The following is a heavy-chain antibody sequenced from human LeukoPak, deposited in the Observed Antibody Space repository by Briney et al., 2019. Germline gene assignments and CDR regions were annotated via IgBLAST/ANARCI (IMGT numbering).Heavy chain of an antibody. J-gene: IGHJ5*02. V-gene: IGHV3-74*01. D-gene: IGHD3-10*01. Sequence: GGSLRLSCAASGFTFSSYWMHWVRQAPGKGLVWVSRINSDGSSTSYADSVKGRFTISRDNAKNTLYLQMNSLRAEDTAVYYCARGRAVRGVQTSTNWFDPWGQGTLVTVSS. CDR3: ARGRAVRGVQTSTNWFDP. CDR1: GFTFSSYW. CDR2: INSDGSST.